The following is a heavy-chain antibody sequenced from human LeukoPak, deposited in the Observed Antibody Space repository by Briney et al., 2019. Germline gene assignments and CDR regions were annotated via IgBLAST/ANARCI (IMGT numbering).Heavy chain of an antibody. Sequence: SVKVSCKASTYTFTGYYLHWVRQAPGQGLEWMGWINPNNGDTNYAQIFQGRVTMTRDTSISTAYLELSSLRSDDTAVYYCARHRIVGHNRGGMDVWGQGTTVTVSS. D-gene: IGHD1-14*01. CDR2: INPNNGDT. CDR1: TYTFTGYY. CDR3: ARHRIVGHNRGGMDV. J-gene: IGHJ6*02. V-gene: IGHV1-2*02.